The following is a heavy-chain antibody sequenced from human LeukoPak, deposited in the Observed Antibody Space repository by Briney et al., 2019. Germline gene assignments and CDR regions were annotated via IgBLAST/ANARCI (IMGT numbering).Heavy chain of an antibody. V-gene: IGHV3-53*01. Sequence: PGGSLRLSCAASGFTVSSNYMSWVRQAPGKGLEWVSVIYSGGSTYYADSVKGRFTISRDNSKNTLSLQMDDLRAEDTAVYYCAKESPYTSPRNYYFDHWGQGTLVTVSS. J-gene: IGHJ4*02. CDR2: IYSGGST. D-gene: IGHD1-14*01. CDR3: AKESPYTSPRNYYFDH. CDR1: GFTVSSNY.